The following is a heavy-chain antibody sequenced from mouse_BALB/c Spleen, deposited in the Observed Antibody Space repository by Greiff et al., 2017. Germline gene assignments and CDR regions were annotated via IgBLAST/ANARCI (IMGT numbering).Heavy chain of an antibody. V-gene: IGHV5-9-3*01. CDR2: ISSGGSYT. D-gene: IGHD1-2*01. J-gene: IGHJ3*01. CDR1: GFTFSSYA. Sequence: EVKLMESGGGLVKPGGSLKLSCAASGFTFSSYAMSWVRQTPEKRLEWVATISSGGSYTYYPDSVKGRFTISRDNAKNTLYLQMSSLRSEDTAMYYCAFTTATWFAYWGQGTLVTVSA. CDR3: AFTTATWFAY.